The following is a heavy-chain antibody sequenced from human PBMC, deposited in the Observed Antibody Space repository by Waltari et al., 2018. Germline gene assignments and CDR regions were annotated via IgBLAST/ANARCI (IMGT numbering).Heavy chain of an antibody. CDR2: INPNSGKT. V-gene: IGHV1-8*01. CDR3: ARGRGVTRWLRDGDY. CDR1: GYTFTSYD. J-gene: IGHJ4*02. D-gene: IGHD5-12*01. Sequence: QVQLVQSGAEVMKPGASVKVSCKASGYTFTSYDINWGRQATGQGLEWMGWINPNSGKTGYAQKFQGRVTMTRNTSISTAYMELSSLRSEDTAVYYCARGRGVTRWLRDGDYWGQGTLVTVSS.